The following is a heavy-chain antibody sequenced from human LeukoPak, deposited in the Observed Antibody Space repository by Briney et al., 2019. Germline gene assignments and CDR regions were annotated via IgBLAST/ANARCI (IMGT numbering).Heavy chain of an antibody. J-gene: IGHJ4*02. CDR3: ASYAAAGRGYFDY. V-gene: IGHV4-4*07. CDR1: AGSISSYY. D-gene: IGHD6-13*01. Sequence: PSETLSLTCTVSAGSISSYYWSWIRQPAGMGLDWIGRIYTSGSTNYNPSLKSRVTMSVDTSSNQFSRKLSSVTAADTAGYYCASYAAAGRGYFDYWGQGTLVTDPS. CDR2: IYTSGST.